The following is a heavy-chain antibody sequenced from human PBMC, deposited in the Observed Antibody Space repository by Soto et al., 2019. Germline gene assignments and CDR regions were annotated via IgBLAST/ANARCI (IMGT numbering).Heavy chain of an antibody. D-gene: IGHD3-9*01. CDR3: VKVSTFYDILTGYYSTNFFDP. CDR2: ISGCGGNT. J-gene: IGHJ5*02. Sequence: PGGSLRLSCAASGFTFSSYAMSWVRQAPGKGLEWVSGISGCGGNTYYADSVKGRFTISRDNSKNTLYLQMNSLRPEDTAVYYCVKVSTFYDILTGYYSTNFFDPWGQGTLVTVSS. CDR1: GFTFSSYA. V-gene: IGHV3-23*01.